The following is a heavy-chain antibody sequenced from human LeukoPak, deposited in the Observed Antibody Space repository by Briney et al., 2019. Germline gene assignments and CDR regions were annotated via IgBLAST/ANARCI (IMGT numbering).Heavy chain of an antibody. D-gene: IGHD3-16*01. CDR1: GGSFSGYY. V-gene: IGHV4-34*01. Sequence: SETLSLTCAVYGGSFSGYYWSWIRQPPGKGLEWIGEINHSGSTNYNPSLKSRVTISVDTSKNQFSLKLSSVTAADTAVYYCARASRQSKGRNTPRDAFDIWGQGTLVTVSS. CDR3: ARASRQSKGRNTPRDAFDI. CDR2: INHSGST. J-gene: IGHJ4*02.